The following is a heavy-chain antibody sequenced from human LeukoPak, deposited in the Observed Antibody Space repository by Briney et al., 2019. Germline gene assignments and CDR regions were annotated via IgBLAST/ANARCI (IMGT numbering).Heavy chain of an antibody. Sequence: GESLKISCKVSGYSFTSYWIGWVRQMPGKGLEWMGIIYLSDSDVRYSPSFQGQVTISADKSISTAYLQWNSLKASDTAMYYCALTFYHDSSGYHPFDYWGQGTLVTVSS. V-gene: IGHV5-51*01. CDR1: GYSFTSYW. D-gene: IGHD3-22*01. CDR2: IYLSDSDV. J-gene: IGHJ4*02. CDR3: ALTFYHDSSGYHPFDY.